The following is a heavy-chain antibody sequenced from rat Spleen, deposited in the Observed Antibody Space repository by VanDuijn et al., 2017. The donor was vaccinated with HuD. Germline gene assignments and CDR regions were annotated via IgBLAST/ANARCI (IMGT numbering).Heavy chain of an antibody. V-gene: IGHV5-29*01. CDR2: ISYGASYGHSSN. Sequence: EVQLVESGGGLVQPGTSLKLSCAASGITFSNYGMAWVRQAPTKGLEWVATISYGASYGHSSNYYRDSVKGRFTISRDNAKSTLSLQMDSLRSEDTATYHCARRHYGYTDYFDYWGQGVMVTVSS. J-gene: IGHJ2*01. D-gene: IGHD1-9*01. CDR1: GITFSNYG. CDR3: ARRHYGYTDYFDY.